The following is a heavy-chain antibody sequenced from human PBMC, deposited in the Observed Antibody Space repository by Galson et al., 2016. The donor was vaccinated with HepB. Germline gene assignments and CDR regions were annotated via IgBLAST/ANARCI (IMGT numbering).Heavy chain of an antibody. CDR3: ARVVPPVRFGSEYYFDY. Sequence: TLSLTCTVSGGSISSYYWSWIRQPAGKGLEWIGRIYSSGSTNYNPSLKSRVTMSVDTSKNQFSLKLSSVTAADTAVYYCARVVPPVRFGSEYYFDYWGQGTLVTVSS. J-gene: IGHJ4*02. V-gene: IGHV4-4*07. CDR1: GGSISSYY. CDR2: IYSSGST. D-gene: IGHD1-26*01.